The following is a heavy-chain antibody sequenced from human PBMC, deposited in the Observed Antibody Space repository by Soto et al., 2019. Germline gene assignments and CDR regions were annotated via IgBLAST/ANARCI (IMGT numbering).Heavy chain of an antibody. Sequence: LRLSCAASGFTFSSYSMNWVRQAPGKGLEWVSSISSSSYIYYADSVKGRFTISRDNAKNSLYLQMNSLRAEDTAVYYCARDSSYSYGPKEVYFDYWGQGTLVTVSS. V-gene: IGHV3-21*01. CDR2: ISSSSYI. CDR1: GFTFSSYS. J-gene: IGHJ4*02. CDR3: ARDSSYSYGPKEVYFDY. D-gene: IGHD5-18*01.